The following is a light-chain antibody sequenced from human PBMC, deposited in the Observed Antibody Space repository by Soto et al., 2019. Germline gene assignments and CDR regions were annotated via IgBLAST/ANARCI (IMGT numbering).Light chain of an antibody. J-gene: IGLJ3*02. CDR3: FAYAGRSTWV. CDR2: ETS. V-gene: IGLV2-23*01. CDR1: DSDVGSYKL. Sequence: QSVLTQPASMSGSPGQSINISCTGTDSDVGSYKLVSWYQQFPGKAPRLMMSETSKRFSGTSDRFSGSKSGNTASLTISGLRAEDEADYYCFAYAGRSTWVFGGGPKLTVL.